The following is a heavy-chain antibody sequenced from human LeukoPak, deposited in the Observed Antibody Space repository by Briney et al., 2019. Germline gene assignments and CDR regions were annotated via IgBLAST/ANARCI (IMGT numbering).Heavy chain of an antibody. Sequence: ASVEVSCKVSGYSLTELSMHWVRQAPGKGLEWMGTFDPEDGETTYAQKFQGRVTMTEDTSTDTAYMELSSLRSEDTAVYYCATERGGNYGYFYYGMDVWGQGTTVTVSS. V-gene: IGHV1-24*01. CDR2: FDPEDGET. D-gene: IGHD1-26*01. CDR1: GYSLTELS. J-gene: IGHJ6*01. CDR3: ATERGGNYGYFYYGMDV.